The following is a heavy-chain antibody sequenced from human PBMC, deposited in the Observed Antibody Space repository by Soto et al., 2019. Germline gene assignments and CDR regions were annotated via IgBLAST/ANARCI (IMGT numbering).Heavy chain of an antibody. Sequence: ASVKVSCTASGYTYTSYDINWVRQATGQGLEWMGWMNPNSGNTGYAQKFQGRVTMTRNTSISTAYMELSSLRSEDTAVYYCARGGPIHTIFGAVITSRLGYKDAFDIWGQGTMVTVSS. D-gene: IGHD3-3*01. CDR2: MNPNSGNT. CDR3: ARGGPIHTIFGAVITSRLGYKDAFDI. V-gene: IGHV1-8*01. CDR1: GYTYTSYD. J-gene: IGHJ3*02.